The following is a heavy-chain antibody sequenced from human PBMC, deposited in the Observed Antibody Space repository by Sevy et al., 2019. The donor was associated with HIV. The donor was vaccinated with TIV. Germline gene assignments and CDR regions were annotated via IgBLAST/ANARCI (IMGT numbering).Heavy chain of an antibody. CDR2: INRDESAT. D-gene: IGHD6-19*01. Sequence: GGSLRLSCAASGFSFRSYWMTWVRQAPGKGLEWVANINRDESATNYVGSVKGRFTIFRDNAKNLLYLQMNSLRVDDTAVYYCVTDDRPSGWLFDFWGPGTQVNVSS. V-gene: IGHV3-7*01. J-gene: IGHJ4*02. CDR1: GFSFRSYW. CDR3: VTDDRPSGWLFDF.